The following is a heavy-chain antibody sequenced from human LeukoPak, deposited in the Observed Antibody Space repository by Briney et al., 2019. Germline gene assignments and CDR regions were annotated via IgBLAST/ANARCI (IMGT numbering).Heavy chain of an antibody. D-gene: IGHD1-1*01. Sequence: SETLSLTCSVSGGSLSSGGYYWSWIRQPPGKGLEWIGYIYHSGSTYYSPSLKSRVTISVDRSKNQFSLKLSSVTAADTAVYYCARVERGYFDYWGQGTLVTVSS. V-gene: IGHV4-30-2*01. CDR3: ARVERGYFDY. J-gene: IGHJ4*02. CDR2: IYHSGST. CDR1: GGSLSSGGYY.